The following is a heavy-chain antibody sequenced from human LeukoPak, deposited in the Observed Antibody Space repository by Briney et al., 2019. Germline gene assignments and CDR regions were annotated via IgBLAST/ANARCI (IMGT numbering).Heavy chain of an antibody. Sequence: GGSLRLSCTASGFTFGDYAMSWFRQAPGKGLEWAGFIRSKAYGGTTEYAASVKGRFTISRDDSKSIAYLQMNSLKTEDTAVYYCTRDLRSGGSWVYFQHWGQGTLVTVSS. CDR1: GFTFGDYA. CDR2: IRSKAYGGTT. CDR3: TRDLRSGGSWVYFQH. D-gene: IGHD2-15*01. J-gene: IGHJ1*01. V-gene: IGHV3-49*03.